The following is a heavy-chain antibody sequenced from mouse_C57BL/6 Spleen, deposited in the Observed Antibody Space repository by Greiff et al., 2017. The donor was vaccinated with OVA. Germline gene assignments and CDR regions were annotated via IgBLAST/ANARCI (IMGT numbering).Heavy chain of an antibody. CDR3: ARETIYYQGYFDY. D-gene: IGHD1-1*01. Sequence: VQLKESGPGLVKPSQSLSLTCSVTGYSITSGYYWNWIRQFPGNKLEWMGYISYDGSNNYNPSLKNRISITRDTSKNQFFLKLNSVTTEDTATYYCARETIYYQGYFDYWGQGTTLTVSS. CDR1: GYSITSGYY. J-gene: IGHJ2*01. CDR2: ISYDGSN. V-gene: IGHV3-6*01.